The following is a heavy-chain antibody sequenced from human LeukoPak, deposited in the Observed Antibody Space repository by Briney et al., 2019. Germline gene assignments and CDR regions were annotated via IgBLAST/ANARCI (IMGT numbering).Heavy chain of an antibody. CDR1: AITFSSYG. Sequence: PGRSLRLSCAASAITFSSYGMHWVRQAPGKGLEWVAVISYDGRKMKYADSVKGRFTISRDNSKDTLSLHMNTLRTEDTAVYYCTRDYYDSSGYYYLPDYWGQGTLVTVSS. V-gene: IGHV3-30*03. J-gene: IGHJ4*02. CDR3: TRDYYDSSGYYYLPDY. D-gene: IGHD3-22*01. CDR2: ISYDGRKM.